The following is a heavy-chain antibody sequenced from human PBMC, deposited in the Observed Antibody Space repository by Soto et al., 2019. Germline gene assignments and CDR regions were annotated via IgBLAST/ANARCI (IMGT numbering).Heavy chain of an antibody. D-gene: IGHD6-13*01. CDR2: TYYRSKWYN. V-gene: IGHV6-1*01. Sequence: QVQLQQSGPGLVKPSQTLSLTCAISGDSVSSNSAAWNWIRQSPSRGLEWLGRTYYRSKWYNDYAVSVKSRITFNPDTSKNQYTLHLNSVTPKDTAVYYCARESVRLQLAYYIGYWGQGTLVTVSS. CDR1: GDSVSSNSAA. CDR3: ARESVRLQLAYYIGY. J-gene: IGHJ4*02.